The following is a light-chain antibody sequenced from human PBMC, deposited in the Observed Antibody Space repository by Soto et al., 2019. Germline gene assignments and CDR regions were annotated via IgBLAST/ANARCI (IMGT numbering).Light chain of an antibody. CDR1: QGIIDY. CDR3: QKYNCAPQT. V-gene: IGKV1-27*01. Sequence: DIQMTQSPSSLSASVGDRVTITCRATQGIIDYVAWYQQKPGKPPKLLIYAASTLQSGVPSRFSGSGAGTDFTRTSSCLQPEDVATYYCQKYNCAPQTFGPGTKLEIK. CDR2: AAS. J-gene: IGKJ1*01.